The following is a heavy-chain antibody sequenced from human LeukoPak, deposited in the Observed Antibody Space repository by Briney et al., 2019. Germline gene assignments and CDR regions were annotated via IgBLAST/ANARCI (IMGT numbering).Heavy chain of an antibody. J-gene: IGHJ4*02. D-gene: IGHD6-6*01. CDR1: GFTFDSYT. V-gene: IGHV3-21*01. CDR2: ISTESIYI. CDR3: ARGGAARPDY. Sequence: GGSLRLSCSASGFTFDSYTMNWVRQAPGKGLEWVSSISTESIYIYYADSMKGRFTISKDNARNSLYLQMNSLRVEDTAVYYCARGGAARPDYWGQGTQITVSS.